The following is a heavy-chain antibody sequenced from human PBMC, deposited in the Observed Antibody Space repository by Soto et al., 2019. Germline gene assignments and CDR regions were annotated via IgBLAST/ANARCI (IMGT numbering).Heavy chain of an antibody. J-gene: IGHJ4*02. CDR3: ARSGYCSGGSCLDFDY. D-gene: IGHD2-15*01. Sequence: ASVKVSCKASGYTFTNYAMHWVRQAPGQRLEWMGWINAGNGNTKYSQKYQGRVTITSDTSASTAYKELSSLRSEDTAVYYCARSGYCSGGSCLDFDYWGQGTLVTVSS. CDR1: GYTFTNYA. CDR2: INAGNGNT. V-gene: IGHV1-3*01.